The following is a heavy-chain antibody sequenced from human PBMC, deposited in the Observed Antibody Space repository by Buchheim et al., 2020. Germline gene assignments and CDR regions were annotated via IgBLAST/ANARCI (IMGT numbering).Heavy chain of an antibody. CDR1: GGSISSYY. D-gene: IGHD6-13*01. Sequence: QVQLQESGPGLVKPSETLSLTCTVSGGSISSYYWSWIRQPPGKGLEWIGYIYYSGSTNYNPSLKSRVTISVDTSKNQFSLKLSSVTAADTAVYYCARIPDSSSWYATNKYYFDYWGQGTL. CDR2: IYYSGST. J-gene: IGHJ4*02. V-gene: IGHV4-59*08. CDR3: ARIPDSSSWYATNKYYFDY.